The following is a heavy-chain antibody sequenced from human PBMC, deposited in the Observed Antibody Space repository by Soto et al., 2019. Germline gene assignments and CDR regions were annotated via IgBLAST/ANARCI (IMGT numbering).Heavy chain of an antibody. CDR2: SRGSDGST. CDR3: VKGNGGAS. J-gene: IGHJ5*02. V-gene: IGHV3-23*01. CDR1: GFTFITYD. Sequence: EVQLLESGGGSVQPGGSLRLSCAASGFTFITYDMTWVRQAPGKGLEWVSVSRGSDGSTYYADSVKGRFTISRDNSKTTVYLQMNSLRADDTAIYYCVKGNGGASWAQGTLVTVSS. D-gene: IGHD1-1*01.